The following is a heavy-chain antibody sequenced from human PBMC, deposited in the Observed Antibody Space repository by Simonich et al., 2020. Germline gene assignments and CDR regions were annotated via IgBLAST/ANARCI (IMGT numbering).Heavy chain of an antibody. CDR2: INPNSGGK. CDR1: GYTFTGYY. Sequence: QVQLVQSGAEVKKPGASVKVSCKASGYTFTGYYMHGVRQAPGQGLEWMGWINPNSGGKNYAQKVKGMVTMTRDTSISTAYMELSRLRSDDTAVYYCARARLYSSSHAFDIWGQGTMVTVSS. D-gene: IGHD6-6*01. CDR3: ARARLYSSSHAFDI. J-gene: IGHJ3*02. V-gene: IGHV1-2*02.